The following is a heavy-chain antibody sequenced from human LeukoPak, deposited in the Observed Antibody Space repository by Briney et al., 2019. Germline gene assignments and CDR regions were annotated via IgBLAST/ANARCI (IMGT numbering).Heavy chain of an antibody. CDR1: GFTFSSYA. Sequence: GGSLRLSCTASGFTFSSYAMNWVRQAPGKGLEWVSGIGAGGTFTYYADSVKGRFTIFRDNSRNTLYLQMNSLRADDTAVYYCARGPYSSGWYGLDYWGQGTLVTVSS. CDR3: ARGPYSSGWYGLDY. V-gene: IGHV3-23*01. J-gene: IGHJ4*02. D-gene: IGHD6-19*01. CDR2: IGAGGTFT.